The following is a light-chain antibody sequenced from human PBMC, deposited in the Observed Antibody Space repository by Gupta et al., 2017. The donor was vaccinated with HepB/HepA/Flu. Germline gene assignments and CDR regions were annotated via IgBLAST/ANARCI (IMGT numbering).Light chain of an antibody. J-gene: IGLJ2*01. CDR1: ALPKKY. CDR3: QSADSSGSYPVV. Sequence: SYELTQPPSVSVSPGQTARSTCPGDALPKKYAHWYQQKPGQAPVLVIYRDSERPSGIPERFSGSSSGTAVTLTISGVQAEDEADYYCQSADSSGSYPVVFGGGTKLTVL. V-gene: IGLV3-25*03. CDR2: RDS.